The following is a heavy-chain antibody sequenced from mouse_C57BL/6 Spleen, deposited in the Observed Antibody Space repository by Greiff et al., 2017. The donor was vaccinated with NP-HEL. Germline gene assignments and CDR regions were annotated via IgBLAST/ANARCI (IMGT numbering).Heavy chain of an antibody. CDR3: VRERIYYAMDY. CDR1: GFSFNTYA. V-gene: IGHV10-1*01. J-gene: IGHJ4*01. CDR2: IRSKSNNYAT. Sequence: EVKVVESGGGLVQPKGSLKLSCAASGFSFNTYAMNWVRQAPGKGLEWVARIRSKSNNYATYYADSVKDRFTISRDDSESMLYLQMNNLKTEDTAMYYCVRERIYYAMDYWGQGTSVTVSS.